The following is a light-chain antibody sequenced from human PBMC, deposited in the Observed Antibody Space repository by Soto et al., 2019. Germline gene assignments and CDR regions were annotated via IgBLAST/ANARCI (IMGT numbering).Light chain of an antibody. CDR1: SSNIGSNY. V-gene: IGLV1-47*01. CDR2: RNN. Sequence: QTVVTQPPSASGTPGQRVTISCSGSSSNIGSNYVYWYQQLPGTAPKLLIYRNNQRPSGVPDRFSGSKSGTSASLAISGLRSEDEADYYCAAWDDSLSGWRVFGGGTQLTVL. CDR3: AAWDDSLSGWRV. J-gene: IGLJ2*01.